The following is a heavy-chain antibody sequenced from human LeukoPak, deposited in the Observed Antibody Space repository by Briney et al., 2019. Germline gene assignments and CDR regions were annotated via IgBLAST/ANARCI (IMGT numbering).Heavy chain of an antibody. CDR1: GGSFSGYY. V-gene: IGHV4-59*08. J-gene: IGHJ4*02. CDR2: IYYSGST. D-gene: IGHD1-26*01. CDR3: ARHETGLLYYFDY. Sequence: SETLSLTCAVYGGSFSGYYWSWIRQPPGKGLEWIGYIYYSGSTNYNPSLKSRVTISVDTSKNQFSLKLSSVTAADTAVYYCARHETGLLYYFDYWGQGTLVTVSS.